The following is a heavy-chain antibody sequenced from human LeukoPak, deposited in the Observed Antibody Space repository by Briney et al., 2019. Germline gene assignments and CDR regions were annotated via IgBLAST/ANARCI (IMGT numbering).Heavy chain of an antibody. CDR2: INTNTGNP. CDR1: GYTFINYD. Sequence: ASVKVSCKASGYTFINYDINWVRQATGQGLEWLGWINTNTGNPTYAQGFTGRFVFSLDTSVSTAYLQISSLKAEDTAVYYCARDSIAAAGDDAFDIWGQGTMVTVSS. D-gene: IGHD6-13*01. J-gene: IGHJ3*02. V-gene: IGHV7-4-1*02. CDR3: ARDSIAAAGDDAFDI.